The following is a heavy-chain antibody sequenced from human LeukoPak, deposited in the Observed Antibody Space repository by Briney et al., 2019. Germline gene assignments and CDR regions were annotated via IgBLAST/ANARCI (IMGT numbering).Heavy chain of an antibody. CDR1: GGSISSYY. D-gene: IGHD5-18*01. CDR2: IYYSGSI. V-gene: IGHV4-59*01. CDR3: ARSGYSYDYAFDI. Sequence: PSETLSLTCTVSGGSISSYYWTWIRQPPGKGLEWIGYIYYSGSINYNPSLKSRVTISVDTSKNQFSLKLSSVTAADTAVYYCARSGYSYDYAFDIWGQGTMVTVSS. J-gene: IGHJ3*02.